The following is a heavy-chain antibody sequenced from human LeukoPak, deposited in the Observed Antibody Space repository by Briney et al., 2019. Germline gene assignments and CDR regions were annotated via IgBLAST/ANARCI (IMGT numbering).Heavy chain of an antibody. CDR2: IYSGGGT. CDR1: GFGVSDNY. CDR3: ARGHNRYYFDY. V-gene: IGHV3-66*01. J-gene: IGHJ4*02. Sequence: GGSLRLSCAASGFGVSDNYMSWVRQAPGKGLEWASVIYSGGGTNSADSVKGRFTISRDNSKNTLYLQMNSLRAEDTAVYFCARGHNRYYFDYWGQGTLVIVSS. D-gene: IGHD2/OR15-2a*01.